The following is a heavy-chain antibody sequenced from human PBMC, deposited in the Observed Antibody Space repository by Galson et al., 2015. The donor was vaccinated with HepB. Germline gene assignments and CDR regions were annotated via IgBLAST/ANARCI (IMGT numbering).Heavy chain of an antibody. J-gene: IGHJ6*02. CDR3: ARDRTTVTTYHYYGMDV. D-gene: IGHD4-17*01. Sequence: SLRLSCAASGFTFRSCGMNWVRQAPGKGLEWVSYISSSTSTIYYADSVKGRFTISRDNVKNSLYLQMNSLRAEDTAVYYCARDRTTVTTYHYYGMDVWGQGTTVTVSS. CDR1: GFTFRSCG. V-gene: IGHV3-48*01. CDR2: ISSSTSTI.